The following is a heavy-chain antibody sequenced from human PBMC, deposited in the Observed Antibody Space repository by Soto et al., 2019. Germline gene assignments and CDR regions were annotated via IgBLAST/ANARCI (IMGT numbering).Heavy chain of an antibody. J-gene: IGHJ4*02. V-gene: IGHV3-30-3*01. CDR1: GFRFSSHA. CDR2: ISNDGSNN. Sequence: GGSLRLSCAASGFRFSSHAMQWVRQAPGAGLEWMAVISNDGSNNHYADSVKGRFTIFRDNSESMLYLQMNSLRAEDTAVYYCTTDSRDIVLVPAAIQVDYWGQGTLVTVSS. D-gene: IGHD2-2*01. CDR3: TTDSRDIVLVPAAIQVDY.